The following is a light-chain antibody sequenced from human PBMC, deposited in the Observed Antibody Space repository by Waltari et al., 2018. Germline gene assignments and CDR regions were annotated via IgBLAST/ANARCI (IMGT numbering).Light chain of an antibody. V-gene: IGKV4-1*01. Sequence: DIVMTQSPDSLAVSLGERATINCKSSQSLLHSSTNKNHLAWYQHKSGQRPKLLIHWASIREPGVPDRFSGSGSGTDFTLTISSLQAEDVAIYYCQQYSAGPLFGGGTKVEIK. CDR1: QSLLHSSTNKNH. J-gene: IGKJ4*01. CDR3: QQYSAGPL. CDR2: WAS.